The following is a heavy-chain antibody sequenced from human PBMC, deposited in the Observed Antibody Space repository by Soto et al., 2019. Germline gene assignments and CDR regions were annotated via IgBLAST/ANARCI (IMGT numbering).Heavy chain of an antibody. V-gene: IGHV4-4*02. CDR3: ASVRGGYYYAMDV. CDR2: IYHSGST. J-gene: IGHJ6*02. D-gene: IGHD3-10*02. CDR1: GGSISSSNW. Sequence: QVQLQESAPGLVKPSGTLSLTCAVSGGSISSSNWWSWVRQPPGKGLEWIGEIYHSGSTNYNPSLKSRVTMSVDKSKNQFSLKLSSVTAAHTAVYYCASVRGGYYYAMDVWGQGTTVTVSS.